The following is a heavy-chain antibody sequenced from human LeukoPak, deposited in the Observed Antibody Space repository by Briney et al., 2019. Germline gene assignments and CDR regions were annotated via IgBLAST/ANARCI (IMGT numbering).Heavy chain of an antibody. Sequence: SETLSLTCTVSGGSISSYYWSWIRQPPGKGLEWIGYIYYSGSTNYNPSLKSRVTISVDRSKNQFSLKLSSVTAADTAVYYCARGGDFWSGYYTGSDYFDYWGQGTLVTVSS. CDR2: IYYSGST. D-gene: IGHD3-3*01. V-gene: IGHV4-59*12. J-gene: IGHJ4*02. CDR1: GGSISSYY. CDR3: ARGGDFWSGYYTGSDYFDY.